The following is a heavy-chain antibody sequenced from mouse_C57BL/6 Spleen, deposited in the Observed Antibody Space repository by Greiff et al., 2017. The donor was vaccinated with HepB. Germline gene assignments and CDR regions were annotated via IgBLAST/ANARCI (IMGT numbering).Heavy chain of an antibody. V-gene: IGHV1-55*01. D-gene: IGHD1-1*01. CDR3: AREGDYYGSSPFAY. J-gene: IGHJ3*01. CDR2: IYPGSGST. Sequence: QVHVKQSGAELVKPGASVKMSCKASGYTFTSYWITWVKQRPGQGLEWIGDIYPGSGSTNYNEKFKSKATLTVDTSSSTAYMQLSSLTSEDSAVYYCAREGDYYGSSPFAYWGQGTLVTVSA. CDR1: GYTFTSYW.